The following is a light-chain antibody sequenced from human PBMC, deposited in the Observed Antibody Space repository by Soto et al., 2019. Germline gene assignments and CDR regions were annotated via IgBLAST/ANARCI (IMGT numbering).Light chain of an antibody. J-gene: IGKJ4*01. CDR3: QQYGSSPLT. CDR2: GAS. Sequence: EILLTQSPGTLSLSPGERAALSCRASQSVRSNSLAWYQQKPGQAPRLLMYGASDRATGIPDRFSGSGSGADFTLTISRLEPEDFAVYYCQQYGSSPLTFAGGTKVEIK. V-gene: IGKV3-20*01. CDR1: QSVRSNS.